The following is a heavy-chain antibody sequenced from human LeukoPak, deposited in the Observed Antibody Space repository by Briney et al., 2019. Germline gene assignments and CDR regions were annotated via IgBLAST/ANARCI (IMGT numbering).Heavy chain of an antibody. V-gene: IGHV4-59*01. J-gene: IGHJ5*02. CDR2: IYDSGST. Sequence: PSETLSLTCTVSGGSISTYYWCWIRQPPGKGLEWIGCIYDSGSTNYNPSLKSRVTISIDTSKKHFSLKVTSVTAADTAVYYCARAGYYYDSSIIDPWGQGTLVTVSS. CDR1: GGSISTYY. CDR3: ARAGYYYDSSIIDP. D-gene: IGHD3-22*01.